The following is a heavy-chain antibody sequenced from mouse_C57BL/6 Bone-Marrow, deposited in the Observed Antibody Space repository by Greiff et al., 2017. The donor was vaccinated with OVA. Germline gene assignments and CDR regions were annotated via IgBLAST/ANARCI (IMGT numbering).Heavy chain of an antibody. J-gene: IGHJ2*01. CDR3: TRDNYYGSSYCDY. CDR2: ISSGGDYI. D-gene: IGHD1-1*01. Sequence: DVHLVESGEGLVKPGGSLKLSCAASGFTFSSYAMSWVRQTPEKRLEWVAYISSGGDYIYYADTVKGRFTISRDNARNTLYLQMSSLKSEDTAMYYCTRDNYYGSSYCDYWGQGTTLTVSS. V-gene: IGHV5-9-1*02. CDR1: GFTFSSYA.